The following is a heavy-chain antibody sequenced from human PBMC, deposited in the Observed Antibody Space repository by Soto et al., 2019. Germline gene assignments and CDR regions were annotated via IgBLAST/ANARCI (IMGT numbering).Heavy chain of an antibody. CDR2: ISAYNGNT. J-gene: IGHJ4*02. CDR1: GYTFTSYG. CDR3: ARQSSGWYPQLEDY. Sequence: QVQLVQSGAEVKKPGASVKVSCKASGYTFTSYGISWVRQAPGQGREWMGWISAYNGNTNYAQKLQGRVNMTTDTSTSTAYMELRSLRSNDTAVYYCARQSSGWYPQLEDYWGQGTLVTVSS. V-gene: IGHV1-18*01. D-gene: IGHD6-19*01.